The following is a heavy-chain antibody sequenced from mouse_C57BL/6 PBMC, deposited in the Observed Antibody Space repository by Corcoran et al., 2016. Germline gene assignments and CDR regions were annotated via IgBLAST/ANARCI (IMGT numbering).Heavy chain of an antibody. D-gene: IGHD1-1*01. CDR3: ARQPFIS. CDR2: INPKNGGT. J-gene: IGHJ3*01. V-gene: IGHV1-26*01. Sequence: EVQLQQSGPELVKPGASVKISCKASGYTFTDYYMNWVKQSHGKSLEWIGDINPKNGGTSYNQKFKGKATLTVDKSSSTAYMELRSLTSEDSAVYYCARQPFISWGQGTLVTVSA. CDR1: GYTFTDYY.